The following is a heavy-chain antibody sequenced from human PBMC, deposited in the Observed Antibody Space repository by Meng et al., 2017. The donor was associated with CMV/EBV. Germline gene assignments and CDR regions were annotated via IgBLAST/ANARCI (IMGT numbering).Heavy chain of an antibody. CDR1: GFSLTTGGGG. CDR3: AHSPSLQLVRHWFDP. J-gene: IGHJ5*02. CDR2: IYWDDDK. Sequence: HTTCNGLVPSRLNPPRHLPSTATSSGFSLTTGGGGVGWIRQPPGKALEWLALIYWDDDKRYSPSLKSRLTITKDTSKNQVVLTMTNMDPVDTATYYCAHSPSLQLVRHWFDPWGQGTLVTVSS. V-gene: IGHV2-5*02. D-gene: IGHD6-6*01.